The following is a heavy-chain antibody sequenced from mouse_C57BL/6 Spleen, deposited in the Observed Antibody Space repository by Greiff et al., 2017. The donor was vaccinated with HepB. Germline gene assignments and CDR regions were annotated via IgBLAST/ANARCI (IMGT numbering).Heavy chain of an antibody. CDR1: GYTFTSYD. CDR3: ARGPYYYGSSLFDY. V-gene: IGHV1-85*01. CDR2: IYPRDGST. D-gene: IGHD1-1*01. Sequence: QVQLKQSGPELVKPGASVKLSCKASGYTFTSYDINWVKQRPGQGLEWIGWIYPRDGSTKYNEKFKGKATLTVDTSSSTAYMELHSLTSEDSAVYFCARGPYYYGSSLFDYWGQSTTLTVSS. J-gene: IGHJ2*01.